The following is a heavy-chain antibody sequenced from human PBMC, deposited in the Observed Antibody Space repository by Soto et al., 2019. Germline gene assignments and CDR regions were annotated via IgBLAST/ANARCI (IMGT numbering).Heavy chain of an antibody. J-gene: IGHJ4*02. CDR2: ISSSGGRT. D-gene: IGHD3-3*01. Sequence: GGSLRLSCGTSGFSFVNYGMGWVRQAPGKGLEWVSGISSSGGRTYFADSVRGRFTISRDNSKNTMYLQMDSLRVEDTAVYYCAKVAKPRVVIEYFDYWGQGSLVTVSS. V-gene: IGHV3-23*01. CDR3: AKVAKPRVVIEYFDY. CDR1: GFSFVNYG.